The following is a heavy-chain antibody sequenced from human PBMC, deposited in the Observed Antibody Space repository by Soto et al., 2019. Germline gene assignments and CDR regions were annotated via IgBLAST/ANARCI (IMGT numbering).Heavy chain of an antibody. CDR2: FYHSGTT. V-gene: IGHV4-59*01. J-gene: IGHJ4*02. D-gene: IGHD2-8*01. CDR3: ARDPGYCTNGVRSIFDF. CDR1: GDSIKNYF. Sequence: SDTLSLTCTVSGDSIKNYFWSWVRQPPGKGLEWIGHFYHSGTTNYSPALKSRVTISIDHSKNQYSLRLNAVTAADTAVYFCARDPGYCTNGVRSIFDFWGQGNPVT.